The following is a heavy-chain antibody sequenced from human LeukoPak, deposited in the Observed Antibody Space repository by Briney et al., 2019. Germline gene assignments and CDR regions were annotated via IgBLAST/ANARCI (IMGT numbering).Heavy chain of an antibody. CDR1: GFTFSSYS. D-gene: IGHD5-12*01. CDR3: ARSDSGYDSDYYYGMDV. CDR2: ISSSSSYI. J-gene: IGHJ6*04. Sequence: GGSLRLSCAASGFTFSSYSMNWVRQAPGKGLEWVSSISSSSSYIYYADSVKGRFTISRDNAKNSLYLQMNSLRAEDTAVYYCARSDSGYDSDYYYGMDVWGKGNTVTVSS. V-gene: IGHV3-21*01.